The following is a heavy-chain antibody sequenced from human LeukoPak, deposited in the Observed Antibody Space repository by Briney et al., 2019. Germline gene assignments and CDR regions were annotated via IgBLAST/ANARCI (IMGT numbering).Heavy chain of an antibody. CDR3: ARDLARRIVGATPAY. Sequence: ATVKVSCKASGYTFTSYGISWVRQAPGQGLEWMGWISAYNGNTNYAQKLQGRVTMTTDTSTSTAYMELRSLRSDDTAVYYCARDLARRIVGATPAYWGQGTLVTVSS. D-gene: IGHD1-26*01. V-gene: IGHV1-18*01. CDR2: ISAYNGNT. J-gene: IGHJ4*02. CDR1: GYTFTSYG.